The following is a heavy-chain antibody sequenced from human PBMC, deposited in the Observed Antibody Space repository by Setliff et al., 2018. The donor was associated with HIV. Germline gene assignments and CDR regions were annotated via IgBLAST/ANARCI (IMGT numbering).Heavy chain of an antibody. CDR1: GYTFSTYG. V-gene: IGHV1-18*01. CDR3: ARLIKHYDFWSGYYGAYYYYMDV. CDR2: ITPYNNNT. J-gene: IGHJ6*03. Sequence: GASVKVSCKASGYTFSTYGISWVRQAPGQGLEWMGWITPYNNNTQYTQHLQGRVTMNTDTYTSTAYMDLRSLRSDDTAVYYCARLIKHYDFWSGYYGAYYYYMDVWGTGTTVTVSS. D-gene: IGHD3-3*01.